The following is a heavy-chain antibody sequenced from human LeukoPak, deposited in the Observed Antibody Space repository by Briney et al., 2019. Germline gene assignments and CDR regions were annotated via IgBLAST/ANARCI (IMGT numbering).Heavy chain of an antibody. J-gene: IGHJ6*02. V-gene: IGHV4-4*07. CDR2: IYTSGST. CDR1: GGSLSSYY. D-gene: IGHD3-3*01. Sequence: SETLSLTCTVSGGSLSSYYWSWIRQPAGKGLEWIGRIYTSGSTNYNPSLKSRATMSVDTSKNQFSLKLSSVTAADTAVYYCARRSFWSGYSNYYYYGMDVWGQGTTVTVSS. CDR3: ARRSFWSGYSNYYYYGMDV.